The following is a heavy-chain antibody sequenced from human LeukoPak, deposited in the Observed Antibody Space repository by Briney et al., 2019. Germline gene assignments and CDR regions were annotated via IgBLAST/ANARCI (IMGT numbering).Heavy chain of an antibody. D-gene: IGHD3-10*01. V-gene: IGHV4-59*01. Sequence: PSETLSLTCTVSGGSISSYYWSWIRQPPGKGLEWIGYIYYSGSTNYNPSPKSRVTISVDTSKNQFSLKLSSVTAADTAVYYCARASVLLWFGELFGPWFDPWGQGTLVTVSS. CDR3: ARASVLLWFGELFGPWFDP. CDR1: GGSISSYY. CDR2: IYYSGST. J-gene: IGHJ5*02.